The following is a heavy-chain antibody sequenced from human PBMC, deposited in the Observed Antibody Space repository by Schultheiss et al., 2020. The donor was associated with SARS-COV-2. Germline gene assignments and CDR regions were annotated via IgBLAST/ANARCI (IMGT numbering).Heavy chain of an antibody. Sequence: ASVKVSCKASGGTFSSYAISWVRQAPGQGLEWMGWISAYNGQAKYAQNFQGRVTMTTDTSTSTAYMDLRNLRSDDTAVYYCARDLGDDILIFFDYWGQGTLVTVSS. CDR1: GGTFSSYA. J-gene: IGHJ4*02. CDR2: ISAYNGQA. CDR3: ARDLGDDILIFFDY. D-gene: IGHD3-9*01. V-gene: IGHV1-18*01.